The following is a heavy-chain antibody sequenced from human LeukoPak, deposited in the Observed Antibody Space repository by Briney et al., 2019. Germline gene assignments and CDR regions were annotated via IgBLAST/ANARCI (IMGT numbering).Heavy chain of an antibody. V-gene: IGHV4-34*01. CDR3: ASYPTGTTREFDP. J-gene: IGHJ5*02. D-gene: IGHD1-1*01. Sequence: PSETLSLTCAVYGGSFSGYYWSWIRQPPGKGLEWIGEINHSGSTNYNPSLKSRVTISVDTSKNQFSLKLSSVTAADTAVYYCASYPTGTTREFDPWGQGTLVTVSS. CDR2: INHSGST. CDR1: GGSFSGYY.